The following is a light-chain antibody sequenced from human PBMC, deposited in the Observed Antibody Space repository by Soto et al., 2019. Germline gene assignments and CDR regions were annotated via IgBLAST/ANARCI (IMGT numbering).Light chain of an antibody. Sequence: QSALTQPASVSGSPGQSITISCTGTTSDVGSYDLVSWYQQHPGAAPKLLIYEVTERPSGVSIRFSGSKSDYTASLTISGRQAEDEADYYCSSYAGRGVGVFGGGTKLTVL. V-gene: IGLV2-23*02. CDR1: TSDVGSYDL. J-gene: IGLJ2*01. CDR2: EVT. CDR3: SSYAGRGVGV.